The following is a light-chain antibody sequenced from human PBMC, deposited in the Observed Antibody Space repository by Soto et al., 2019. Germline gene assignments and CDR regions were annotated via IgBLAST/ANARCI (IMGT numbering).Light chain of an antibody. V-gene: IGKV3-11*01. CDR1: QSVSSD. CDR3: QQRSNWQA. J-gene: IGKJ4*01. Sequence: EIVLTQSRATLFLSPGERATLSCRASQSVSSDLAWYQQKPGQAPRLLIYDASNRATGIPARFSGSGSGTDFTLTISSLEPEDFAVYYCQQRSNWQAFGGGTKVEI. CDR2: DAS.